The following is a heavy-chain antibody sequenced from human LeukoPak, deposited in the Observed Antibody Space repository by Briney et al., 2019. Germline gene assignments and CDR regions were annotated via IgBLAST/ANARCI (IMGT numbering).Heavy chain of an antibody. Sequence: PAETVSLTCTVSGGSISSYYWSWIRQPPGKGLEWIGYIYYSGSTNYNPSLKSRVTISVDTSKNQFSLKLSSVTAADTAVYYCAAWSPVLRFLADDAFDIWGQGTMVAVSS. CDR1: GGSISSYY. CDR3: AAWSPVLRFLADDAFDI. V-gene: IGHV4-59*01. D-gene: IGHD3-3*01. J-gene: IGHJ3*02. CDR2: IYYSGST.